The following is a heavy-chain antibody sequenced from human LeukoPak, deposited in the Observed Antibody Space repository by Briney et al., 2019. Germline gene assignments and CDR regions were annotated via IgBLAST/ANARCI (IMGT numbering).Heavy chain of an antibody. CDR3: ARGDCSSTSCSFDY. CDR2: IYHSGST. D-gene: IGHD2-2*01. V-gene: IGHV4-30-2*01. Sequence: SETLSLTCTVSGGSISSGGYYWSWIRQPPGKGLEWIGHIYHSGSTYYNPSLKSRVTISVDTSKNQFSLKLSSVTAADTAVYYCARGDCSSTSCSFDYWGQGTLVTVSS. CDR1: GGSISSGGYY. J-gene: IGHJ4*02.